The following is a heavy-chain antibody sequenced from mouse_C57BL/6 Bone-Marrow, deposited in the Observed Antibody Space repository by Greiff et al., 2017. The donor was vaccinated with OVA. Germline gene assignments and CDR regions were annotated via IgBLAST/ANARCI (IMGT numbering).Heavy chain of an antibody. Sequence: VQLQQSGAELVRPGASVKLSCTASGFNIKDDYMHWVKQRPEQGLEWIGWIDPENGDTEYASKFQGKATITADTSSNTAYLQLSSLTSEDTAVYYCTSFIYYERGGFDYWGQGTTLTVSS. V-gene: IGHV14-4*01. J-gene: IGHJ2*01. CDR1: GFNIKDDY. D-gene: IGHD2-4*01. CDR3: TSFIYYERGGFDY. CDR2: IDPENGDT.